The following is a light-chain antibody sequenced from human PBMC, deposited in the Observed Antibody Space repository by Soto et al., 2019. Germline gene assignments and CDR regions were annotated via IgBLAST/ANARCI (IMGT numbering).Light chain of an antibody. V-gene: IGLV2-14*01. CDR2: DVS. CDR1: SSDVGGYNY. Sequence: QSALTQPASVSGSPGQSITISCTGTSSDVGGYNYVSWYQQHPGKAPKLMLYDVSNRPSGVSNRFSGSKSGNTASLTISGLEVQHVADYYCSSYTSSSTPLFRGGTKLTLL. CDR3: SSYTSSSTPL. J-gene: IGLJ2*01.